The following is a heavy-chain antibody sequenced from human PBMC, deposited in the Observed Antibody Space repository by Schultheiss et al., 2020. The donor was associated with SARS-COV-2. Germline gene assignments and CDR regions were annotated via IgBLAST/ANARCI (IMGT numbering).Heavy chain of an antibody. CDR1: GFTFSSYD. J-gene: IGHJ6*02. CDR2: IGTAGDT. D-gene: IGHD1-7*01. CDR3: ARDRNNWNSEGYYYYYGMDV. V-gene: IGHV3-13*01. Sequence: GGSLRLSCAASGFTFSSYDMHWVRQATGKGLEWVSAIGTAGDTYYPGSVKGRFTISRDNAKNSLYLQMNSLRDEDTAVYYCARDRNNWNSEGYYYYYGMDVWGQGTTVTVSS.